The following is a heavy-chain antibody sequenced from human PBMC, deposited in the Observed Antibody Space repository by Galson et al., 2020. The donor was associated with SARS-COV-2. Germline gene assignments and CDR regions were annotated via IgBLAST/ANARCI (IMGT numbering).Heavy chain of an antibody. V-gene: IGHV3-7*01. J-gene: IGHJ3*02. CDR3: AREGSSCYYYCLSAFDI. Sequence: GESLKISCAASGFNFSSYWMSWVRQAPGQGLECVANIKQDGSEKYYVDSVKGRFTISRDNAKNSLYLQMNSLRAEDTAVYYCAREGSSCYYYCLSAFDIWGQWTMVTVSS. CDR1: GFNFSSYW. D-gene: IGHD3-22*01. CDR2: IKQDGSEK.